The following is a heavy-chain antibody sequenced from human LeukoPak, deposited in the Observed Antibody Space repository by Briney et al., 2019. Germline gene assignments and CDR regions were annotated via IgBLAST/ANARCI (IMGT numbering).Heavy chain of an antibody. Sequence: ASVKVSCKASGGTFSSYAISWVRQAPGQGLEWMGGIIPIFGTANYAQKFQGRVTITADESTSTAYMELSSLRSEDTAVYYCARRIGLTGGYCSGGSCRPSYFDYWGQGTLVTVSS. J-gene: IGHJ4*02. CDR3: ARRIGLTGGYCSGGSCRPSYFDY. V-gene: IGHV1-69*13. CDR2: IIPIFGTA. D-gene: IGHD2-15*01. CDR1: GGTFSSYA.